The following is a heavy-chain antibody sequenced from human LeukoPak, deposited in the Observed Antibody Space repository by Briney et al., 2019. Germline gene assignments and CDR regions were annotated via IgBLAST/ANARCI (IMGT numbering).Heavy chain of an antibody. D-gene: IGHD3-10*01. CDR2: IDTAGST. Sequence: SETLSLTCTVSGGSINSGNYYWSWIRQPAGKGLEWIGRIDTAGSTNYNPSLKSRITISLDTPKRQFFLRLRSVTAADTAVYYCARDRYYGSGSQLFDYWGQGTLVTVSS. J-gene: IGHJ4*02. CDR3: ARDRYYGSGSQLFDY. V-gene: IGHV4-61*02. CDR1: GGSINSGNYY.